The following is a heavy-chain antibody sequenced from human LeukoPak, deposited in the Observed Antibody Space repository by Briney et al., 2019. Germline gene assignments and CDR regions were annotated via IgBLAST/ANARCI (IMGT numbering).Heavy chain of an antibody. D-gene: IGHD3-10*01. V-gene: IGHV3-53*01. CDR1: GFTVRNYC. CDR2: IYGDGST. CDR3: ARGSPVASGRYSIYSS. Sequence: GGSLRLSCAASGFTVRNYCMSWVRQAPGKGLEWVAVIYGDGSTYYADSVKGRFTISSDNLKNTLSLQMDSLRAADTAMYYCARGSPVASGRYSIYSSWGQGTLATVSS. J-gene: IGHJ5*02.